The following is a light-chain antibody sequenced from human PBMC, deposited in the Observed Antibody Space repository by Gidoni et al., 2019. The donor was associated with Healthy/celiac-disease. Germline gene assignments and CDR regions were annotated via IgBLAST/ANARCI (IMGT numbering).Light chain of an antibody. V-gene: IGKV1-9*01. Sequence: ITCRASQGITSFLAWYQQKPGKAPKLLIYAASTLQSGVPLRFSGSGSGTEFTLTISSLQPEDFATYYCQQLNSFPLTFGGGTKVEIK. CDR3: QQLNSFPLT. J-gene: IGKJ4*01. CDR2: AAS. CDR1: QGITSF.